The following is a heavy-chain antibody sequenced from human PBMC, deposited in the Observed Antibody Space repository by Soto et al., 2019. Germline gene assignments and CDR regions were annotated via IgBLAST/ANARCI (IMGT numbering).Heavy chain of an antibody. Sequence: SETLSLTCAVYGGSFSGYYWSWIRQPPGKGLEWIGEINHSGSTNYNPPLKSRVTISVDTSKNQFSLKLSSVTAADTAVYYCARDSAGIGFDPWGQGTLVTVSS. V-gene: IGHV4-34*01. D-gene: IGHD1-26*01. CDR1: GGSFSGYY. J-gene: IGHJ5*02. CDR3: ARDSAGIGFDP. CDR2: INHSGST.